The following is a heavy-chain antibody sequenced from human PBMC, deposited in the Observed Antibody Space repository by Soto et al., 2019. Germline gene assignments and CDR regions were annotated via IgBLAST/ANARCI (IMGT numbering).Heavy chain of an antibody. J-gene: IGHJ4*02. CDR1: GFTFSSSA. CDR3: AKDSSTGYYYFDY. Sequence: GLSRRLSCAAAGFTFSSSAMSWVRHAPGKWLEWVSSISGSGDTTYYTDSVKGRFTISRDSSKNTLYRQLTSRRAEDTGVYYCAKDSSTGYYYFDYWGQGTLVTVSS. V-gene: IGHV3-23*01. CDR2: ISGSGDTT. D-gene: IGHD3-22*01.